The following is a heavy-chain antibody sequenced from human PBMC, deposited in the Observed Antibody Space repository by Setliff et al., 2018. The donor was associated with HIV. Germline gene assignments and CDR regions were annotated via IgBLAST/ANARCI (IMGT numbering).Heavy chain of an antibody. V-gene: IGHV4-39*07. Sequence: PSETLSLTCTVSGGSISSSSYYWGWIRQPPGKGLEWIGSIYYSGSTYYTPSLKSRVTISLDTSKSQFSLKLSSVTAADTAMYYCARVLDYYDSSPYYFDYWGQGTLVTVSS. CDR1: GGSISSSSYY. J-gene: IGHJ4*02. D-gene: IGHD3-22*01. CDR2: IYYSGST. CDR3: ARVLDYYDSSPYYFDY.